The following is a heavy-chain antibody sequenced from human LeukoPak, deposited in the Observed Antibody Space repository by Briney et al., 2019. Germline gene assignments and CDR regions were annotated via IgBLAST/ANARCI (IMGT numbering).Heavy chain of an antibody. J-gene: IGHJ4*02. V-gene: IGHV4-39*01. Sequence: SETLSLTCTVSGGSISSSSYYWGWIRQPPGKGLEWIGSIYYSGSTYYNPSLKSRVTISVDTSKNQFSLKLSSVTAADTAVYYYARTRYYYNSRSYGAPYYFDYWGQGTLVTVSS. CDR1: GGSISSSSYY. CDR2: IYYSGST. CDR3: ARTRYYYNSRSYGAPYYFDY. D-gene: IGHD3-10*01.